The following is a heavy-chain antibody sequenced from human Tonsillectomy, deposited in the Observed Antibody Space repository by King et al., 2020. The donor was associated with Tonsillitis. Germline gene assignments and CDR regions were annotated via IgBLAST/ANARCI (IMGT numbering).Heavy chain of an antibody. Sequence: VQLVESGGGLVQPGGSLRLSCAASGFTFSRYWMHWVRQAPGKGLVWVSHINSDGSTTNYADSVKGRFTIYRDNAKNTQHLQMNSLRAEDTAVYYCASSYCSTTACYDIWGRGTLVTVSS. D-gene: IGHD2-2*01. J-gene: IGHJ4*02. CDR1: GFTFSRYW. CDR2: INSDGSTT. V-gene: IGHV3-74*01. CDR3: ASSYCSTTACYDI.